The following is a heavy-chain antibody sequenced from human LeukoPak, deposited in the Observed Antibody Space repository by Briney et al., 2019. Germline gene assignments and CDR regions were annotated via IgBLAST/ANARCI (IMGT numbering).Heavy chain of an antibody. CDR2: IYISGST. J-gene: IGHJ6*03. V-gene: IGHV4-4*07. CDR3: ARRHDYGDNDPYYYYYMNV. Sequence: SETLSLTFTVSCGSISSYYWGWIRQPAGKGLEWVGRIYISGSTHYNPSLKSRVTMSLDTSKDQFSLKLSAVTAADTAVYNCARRHDYGDNDPYYYYYMNVWGKGTTVTVSS. CDR1: CGSISSYY. D-gene: IGHD4-17*01.